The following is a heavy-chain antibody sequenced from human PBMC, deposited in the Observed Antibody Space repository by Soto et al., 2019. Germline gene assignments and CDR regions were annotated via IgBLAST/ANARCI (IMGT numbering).Heavy chain of an antibody. J-gene: IGHJ3*02. Sequence: GGSLRLSCAASGFTFSSYWMSWVRQAPGKRLEWVANIKQDGSEKYYVDSVKGRFTISRDNAKNSLYLQMNSLRAEDTAVYYCARDGNYYDSSGYSNAFDIWGQGTMVTVSS. CDR1: GFTFSSYW. V-gene: IGHV3-7*01. CDR2: IKQDGSEK. CDR3: ARDGNYYDSSGYSNAFDI. D-gene: IGHD3-22*01.